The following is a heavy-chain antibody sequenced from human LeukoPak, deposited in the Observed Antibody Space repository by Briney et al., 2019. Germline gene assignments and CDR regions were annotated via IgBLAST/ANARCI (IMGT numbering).Heavy chain of an antibody. J-gene: IGHJ6*03. CDR2: IIPIFGTA. D-gene: IGHD1-26*01. CDR1: GGTFSSYA. V-gene: IGHV1-69*06. CDR3: AREKGEVRGYYYYYMDV. Sequence: ASVKVSCKASGGTFSSYAISWVRQAPGQGLEWMGGIIPIFGTANYAQKFQGRVTITADKSTSTAYMELSSLRSEDTAVYYRAREKGEVRGYYYYYMDVWGKGTTVTVSS.